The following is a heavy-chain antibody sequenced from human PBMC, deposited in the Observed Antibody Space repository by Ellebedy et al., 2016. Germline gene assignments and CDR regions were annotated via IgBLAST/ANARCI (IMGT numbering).Heavy chain of an antibody. CDR1: GFTFSSYR. Sequence: GGSLRLXXAASGFTFSSYRMIWVRQAPGKGLEWVSTISSSGYYIFYADSVKGRFTISRDNAKSSLYLQMDSLRAEDTAVYSCARSAGSCSDINCYDNWFDSWGQGTLVTVSS. CDR2: ISSSGYYI. CDR3: ARSAGSCSDINCYDNWFDS. J-gene: IGHJ5*01. D-gene: IGHD2-2*01. V-gene: IGHV3-21*01.